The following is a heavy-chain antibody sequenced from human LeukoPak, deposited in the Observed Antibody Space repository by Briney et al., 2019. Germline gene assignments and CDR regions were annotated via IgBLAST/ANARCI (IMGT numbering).Heavy chain of an antibody. D-gene: IGHD3-9*01. J-gene: IGHJ5*02. Sequence: GGSLRLSCAASGFTFSSYWMSWVRQAPGKGLEWVANIKQDGSEKYYVDSVKGRFTISRDNAKNSLYLQMNSLRAEDTAVYYCARGGNLRYFDWLLPNWFDPWGQGTLVTVSS. CDR2: IKQDGSEK. V-gene: IGHV3-7*03. CDR3: ARGGNLRYFDWLLPNWFDP. CDR1: GFTFSSYW.